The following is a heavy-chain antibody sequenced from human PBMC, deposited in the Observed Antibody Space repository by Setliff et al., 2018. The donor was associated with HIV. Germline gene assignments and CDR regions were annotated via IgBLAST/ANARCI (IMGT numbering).Heavy chain of an antibody. CDR3: ARRVLQDSTITSSNWFDS. J-gene: IGHJ5*01. CDR2: VYASGET. V-gene: IGHV4-4*09. CDR1: GDSISSYS. Sequence: SETLSLTCTVSGDSISSYSWNWIRQPPGRGLEWIGYVYASGETNYNPSLKSRVTMSTDTSRNQFFLNLNYATAADPAVYFCARRVLQDSTITSSNWFDSWGQGTLVTVSS. D-gene: IGHD2-2*01.